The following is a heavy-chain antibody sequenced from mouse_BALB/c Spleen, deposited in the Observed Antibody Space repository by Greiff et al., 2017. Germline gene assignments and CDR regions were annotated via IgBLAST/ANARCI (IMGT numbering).Heavy chain of an antibody. CDR3: ARGGYGNYESYAMDY. D-gene: IGHD2-10*02. V-gene: IGHV2-9*02. Sequence: VQLVESGPGLVAPSQSLSITCTVSGFSLTSYGVHWVRQPPGKGLEWLGVIWAGGSTNYNSALMSRLSISKDNSKSQVFLKMNSLQTDDTAMYYCARGGYGNYESYAMDYWGQGTSVTVSS. CDR2: IWAGGST. J-gene: IGHJ4*01. CDR1: GFSLTSYG.